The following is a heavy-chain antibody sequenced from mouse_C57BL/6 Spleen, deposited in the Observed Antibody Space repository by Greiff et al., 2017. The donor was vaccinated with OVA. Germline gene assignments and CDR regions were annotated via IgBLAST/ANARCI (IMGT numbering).Heavy chain of an antibody. CDR2: INPNNGGT. J-gene: IGHJ2*01. CDR3: ARWGTTVVGFDY. V-gene: IGHV1-18*01. CDR1: GYTFTDYY. Sequence: VQLQQSGPELVKPGASVKIPCKASGYTFTDYYMDWVKQSHGKSLEWIGDINPNNGGTIYNQKFKGKATLTVDKSSSTAYMELRSLTSEDTAVYYCARWGTTVVGFDYWGQGTTLTVSS. D-gene: IGHD1-1*01.